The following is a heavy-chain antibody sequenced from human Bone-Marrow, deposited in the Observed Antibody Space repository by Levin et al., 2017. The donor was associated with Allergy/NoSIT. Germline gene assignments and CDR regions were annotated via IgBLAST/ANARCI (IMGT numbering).Heavy chain of an antibody. J-gene: IGHJ4*02. CDR2: ISYDGSNK. CDR1: GFTFSSYA. D-gene: IGHD5-18*01. CDR3: AREIIEEERYGYFDY. Sequence: GESLKISCAASGFTFSSYAMHWVRQAPGKGLEWVAVISYDGSNKYYADSVKGRFTISRDNSKNTLYLQMNSLRAEDTAVYYCAREIIEEERYGYFDYWGQGTLVTVSS. V-gene: IGHV3-30-3*01.